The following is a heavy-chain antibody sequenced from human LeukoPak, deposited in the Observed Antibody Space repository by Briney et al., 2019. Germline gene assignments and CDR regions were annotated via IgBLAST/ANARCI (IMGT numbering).Heavy chain of an antibody. CDR3: AKDAWSSSAGGNFDY. Sequence: PGGSLRLSCAASGFTLSIYAMSWGRQAPGEGLEWVSAICGSGGSTYYADSVKGRFTISRDNSKNTLYLQMNSLRAEDTAVYYCAKDAWSSSAGGNFDYWGQGTLVTVSS. V-gene: IGHV3-23*01. CDR2: ICGSGGST. D-gene: IGHD6-13*01. CDR1: GFTLSIYA. J-gene: IGHJ4*02.